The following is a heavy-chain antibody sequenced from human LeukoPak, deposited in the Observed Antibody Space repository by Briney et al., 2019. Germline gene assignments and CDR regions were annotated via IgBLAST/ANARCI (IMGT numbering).Heavy chain of an antibody. CDR1: GFSFTDYP. Sequence: GGSLRLSCATSGFSFTDYPMNWVRQAPGKGLEWVSVIYSGGSKFYADSVKGRFSISRDNSKNTLYLQMSSLRVEDTAVYYCARDQNFNYYDSRSDGFDIWGQGTMVTVSS. CDR3: ARDQNFNYYDSRSDGFDI. D-gene: IGHD3-22*01. CDR2: IYSGGSK. J-gene: IGHJ3*02. V-gene: IGHV3-53*01.